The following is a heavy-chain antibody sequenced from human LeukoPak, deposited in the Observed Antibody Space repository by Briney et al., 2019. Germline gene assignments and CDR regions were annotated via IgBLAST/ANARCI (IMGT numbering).Heavy chain of an antibody. J-gene: IGHJ6*03. V-gene: IGHV4-39*07. CDR1: GFTVSSNY. CDR3: ARDRRSGSSWYEYYYYYYMDV. Sequence: KPGGSLRLSCAASGFTVSSNYMSWIRQPPGKGLEWIGSIYYSGSTYYNPSLKSRVTISVDTSKNQFSLKLSSVTAADTAVYYCARDRRSGSSWYEYYYYYYMDVWGKGTTVTVSS. D-gene: IGHD6-13*01. CDR2: IYYSGST.